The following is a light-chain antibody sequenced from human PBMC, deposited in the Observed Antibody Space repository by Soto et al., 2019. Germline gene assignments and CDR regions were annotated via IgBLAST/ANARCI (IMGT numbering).Light chain of an antibody. CDR2: GAS. Sequence: EVVMTQSPDSLSVSPGERATLSCRASQSVSSNLAWYQQKLGQAPRLLIYGASTRATGISARFSGSGSGTEFTLTISSLQSEDFASYYCQQYKGYSPTFGQGTKLEIK. V-gene: IGKV3-15*01. CDR1: QSVSSN. CDR3: QQYKGYSPT. J-gene: IGKJ2*01.